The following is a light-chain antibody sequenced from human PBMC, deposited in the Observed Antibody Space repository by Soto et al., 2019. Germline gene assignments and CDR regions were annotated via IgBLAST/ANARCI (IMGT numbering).Light chain of an antibody. V-gene: IGLV2-14*01. CDR2: EVT. Sequence: QSVLTQPASVSGSPGQSIAISCTGTSSDVGGWHYVSWYQQHPGKAPKLMIYEVTNRPSGVSNRFSGSKSGNTASLTISGLQAEDEADYYCSSYTGSSTLLFGGGTKLTVL. J-gene: IGLJ2*01. CDR1: SSDVGGWHY. CDR3: SSYTGSSTLL.